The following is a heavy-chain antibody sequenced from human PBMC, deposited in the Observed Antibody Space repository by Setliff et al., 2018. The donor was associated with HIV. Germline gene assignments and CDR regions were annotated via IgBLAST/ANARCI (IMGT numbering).Heavy chain of an antibody. CDR2: INHRGVT. CDR3: ARHDHNFVSGFNDPAPSYSFDY. D-gene: IGHD3-3*01. V-gene: IGHV4-34*01. CDR1: GGLFTHYS. J-gene: IGHJ4*02. Sequence: SETLSLTCAVYGGLFTHYSWGWLRQSPGMGLEWLGEINHRGVTNYSPSLKTRGSLSVDTSKSQFSLKLTSVTAADTAVYYCARHDHNFVSGFNDPAPSYSFDYWGQGTLVTVSS.